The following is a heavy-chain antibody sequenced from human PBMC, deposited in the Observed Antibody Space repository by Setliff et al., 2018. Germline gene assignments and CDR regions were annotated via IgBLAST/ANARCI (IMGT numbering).Heavy chain of an antibody. CDR3: ARDMGQPYYFES. CDR1: GDSFSDYY. D-gene: IGHD1-1*01. V-gene: IGHV4-34*01. Sequence: SETLSLTCTVYGDSFSDYYWSWIRQPPGKGLEWIEEINHSGRTNYSPSLRSRVTMSVDTSKKQLSLKMSSVTAADTAVYYCARDMGQPYYFESWGLGTLVTVSS. CDR2: INHSGRT. J-gene: IGHJ4*02.